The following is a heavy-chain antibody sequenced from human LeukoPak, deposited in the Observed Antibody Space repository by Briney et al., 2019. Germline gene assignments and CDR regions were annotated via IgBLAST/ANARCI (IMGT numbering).Heavy chain of an antibody. CDR2: IYTTGDT. CDR1: GDSISSHY. CDR3: ARTSGYFYWESHFDY. Sequence: SETLSLTCTVSGDSISSHYWSWIRQPAGKGPEWIGRIYTTGDTNYNPSLKSRVTLSVDTSKNQFSLTLNSVTAADTAVYYCARTSGYFYWESHFDYWGQGTLVTVSS. V-gene: IGHV4-4*07. D-gene: IGHD3-22*01. J-gene: IGHJ4*02.